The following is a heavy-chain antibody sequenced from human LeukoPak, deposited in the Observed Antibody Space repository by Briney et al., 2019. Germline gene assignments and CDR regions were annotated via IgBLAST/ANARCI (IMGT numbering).Heavy chain of an antibody. CDR1: GFTVSSNY. V-gene: IGHV3-66*01. Sequence: GGSLRLSCAASGFTVSSNYMSWVRQAPGKGLEWVSVIYSGGSTYYADSVKGRFTISRDNSKNTLYLQMNSLRAEDTAVYYCARARYCSGGSCYGYYFDYWGQGTLVTASS. J-gene: IGHJ4*02. CDR3: ARARYCSGGSCYGYYFDY. CDR2: IYSGGST. D-gene: IGHD2-15*01.